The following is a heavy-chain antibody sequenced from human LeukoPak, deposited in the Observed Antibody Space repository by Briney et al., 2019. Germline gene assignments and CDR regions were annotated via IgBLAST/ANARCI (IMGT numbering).Heavy chain of an antibody. CDR2: IYYSGST. J-gene: IGHJ6*03. D-gene: IGHD1-26*01. Sequence: SETLSLTCTVSGGSISSYYWSWIRQPPGKGLEWIGYIYYSGSTNYNPSLKSRVTISVDTSKNQFSLKLSSVTAADTAVYYCARGGELHYYYYDMDVWGKGTTVTVSS. CDR1: GGSISSYY. V-gene: IGHV4-59*01. CDR3: ARGGELHYYYYDMDV.